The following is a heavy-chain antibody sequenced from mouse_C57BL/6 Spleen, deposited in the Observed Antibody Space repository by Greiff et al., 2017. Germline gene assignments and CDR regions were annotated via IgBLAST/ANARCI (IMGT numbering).Heavy chain of an antibody. D-gene: IGHD1-1*02. CDR3: ARFRLVGDGGYFDY. CDR2: IYPGSGST. Sequence: QVQLKQPGAELVKPGASVKMSCKASGYTFTSYWITWVKQRPGQGLEWIGVIYPGSGSTNYNEKFKSKATLTVDTSSSTAYMQLSSLTSEDSAVXYCARFRLVGDGGYFDYWGQGTTLTVAS. V-gene: IGHV1-55*01. CDR1: GYTFTSYW. J-gene: IGHJ2*01.